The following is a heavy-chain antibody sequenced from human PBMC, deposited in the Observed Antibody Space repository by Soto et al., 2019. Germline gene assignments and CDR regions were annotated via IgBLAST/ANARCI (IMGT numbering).Heavy chain of an antibody. J-gene: IGHJ6*02. V-gene: IGHV3-23*01. Sequence: PGGSLRLSCAASGFTFSSYAMSWVRQAPGKGLEWVSAISGSGGSTYYADSVKGRFTISRDNSKNTLYLQMNSLRAEDTAVYYCAKDHYEWGPLYYYYYGMDVWGQGTTVTVSS. CDR1: GFTFSSYA. CDR3: AKDHYEWGPLYYYYYGMDV. D-gene: IGHD3-16*01. CDR2: ISGSGGST.